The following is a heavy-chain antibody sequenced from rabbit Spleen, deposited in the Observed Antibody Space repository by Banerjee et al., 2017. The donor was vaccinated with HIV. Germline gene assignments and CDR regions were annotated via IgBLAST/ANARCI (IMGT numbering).Heavy chain of an antibody. V-gene: IGHV1S40*01. CDR3: ARGEHFSVGFSAFAIYLDL. J-gene: IGHJ3*01. CDR1: GFDFTSTYY. Sequence: QSLEESGGDLVKPGASLTLTCKASGFDFTSTYYMCWVRQAPGKGLELIACIDTSSGDTYYATWAKGRFTISKTSSTTVTPQMTSLTAADTATYFCARGEHFSVGFSAFAIYLDLWGQGTLVTVS. CDR2: IDTSSGDT. D-gene: IGHD6-1*01.